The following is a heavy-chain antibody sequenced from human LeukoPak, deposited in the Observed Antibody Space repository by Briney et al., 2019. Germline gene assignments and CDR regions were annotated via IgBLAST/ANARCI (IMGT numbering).Heavy chain of an antibody. CDR2: INPNSGGT. CDR3: ARESADYYDSSGYPNWFDP. J-gene: IGHJ5*02. D-gene: IGHD3-22*01. CDR1: GYTFTGYY. V-gene: IGHV1-2*02. Sequence: ASVKVPCEASGYTFTGYYMHWVRQAPGQGLEWMGWINPNSGGTNYAQKFQGRVTMTRDTSISTAYMELSRLRSDDTAVYYCARESADYYDSSGYPNWFDPWGQGTLVTVSS.